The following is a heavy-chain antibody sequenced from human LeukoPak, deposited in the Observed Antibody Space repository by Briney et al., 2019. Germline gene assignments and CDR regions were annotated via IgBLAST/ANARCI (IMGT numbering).Heavy chain of an antibody. CDR2: IYSGGST. V-gene: IGHV3-53*01. D-gene: IGHD2-2*01. CDR1: GFTVSTYY. J-gene: IGHJ4*02. CDR3: ARGLGYCTSTTCLLPFDY. Sequence: GGSLRLSCAASGFTVSTYYMTWVRQAPGKGLECVSVIYSGGSTYYADSVKGRFTISRDNSKNTLYLQMNSLRAEDTAMYYCARGLGYCTSTTCLLPFDYWGQGTLVTISS.